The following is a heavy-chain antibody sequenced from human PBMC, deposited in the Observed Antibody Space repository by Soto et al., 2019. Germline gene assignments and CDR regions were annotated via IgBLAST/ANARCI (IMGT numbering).Heavy chain of an antibody. CDR1: GYTFTSYK. V-gene: IGHV1-18*01. CDR2: ISAYNGNT. D-gene: IGHD3-22*01. CDR3: ASTAYYYDSSGYSLVAFDI. Sequence: ASVKVSCKASGYTFTSYKISWVRQAPGQGLEWMGWISAYNGNTNYAQKLQGRVTMTTDTSTSTAYMELRSLRSDDTAVYYCASTAYYYDSSGYSLVAFDIWGQGTMVTVSS. J-gene: IGHJ3*02.